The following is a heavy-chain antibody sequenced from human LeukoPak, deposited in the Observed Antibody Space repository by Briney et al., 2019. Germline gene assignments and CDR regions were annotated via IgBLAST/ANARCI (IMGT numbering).Heavy chain of an antibody. CDR1: GGSISGGTYY. Sequence: PSETLSLTCTGSGGSISGGTYYWGWIRQPPGKGLEWIGSIYYSGSIYNNPSLKSRVSISVDTSKNHFSLKLSSVTAADTAVYYCATLPTLYYYDSSGPTRYYYYMDVWGKGTTVTVSS. J-gene: IGHJ6*03. D-gene: IGHD3-22*01. V-gene: IGHV4-39*07. CDR2: IYYSGSI. CDR3: ATLPTLYYYDSSGPTRYYYYMDV.